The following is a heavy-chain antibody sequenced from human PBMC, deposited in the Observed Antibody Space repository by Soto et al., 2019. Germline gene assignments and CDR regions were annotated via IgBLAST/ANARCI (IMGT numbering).Heavy chain of an antibody. CDR1: GFTFDDYA. Sequence: PGGSLRLSCAASGFTFDDYAMHWVRQGPGKGLEWVSGISWNSGGIGYADSVKGRFTISRDNAKNSLYLQMDRLRPEDTACYYCAKSPHDILIGSAFDYWGQGTLVTVSS. D-gene: IGHD3-9*01. J-gene: IGHJ4*02. CDR3: AKSPHDILIGSAFDY. CDR2: ISWNSGGI. V-gene: IGHV3-9*01.